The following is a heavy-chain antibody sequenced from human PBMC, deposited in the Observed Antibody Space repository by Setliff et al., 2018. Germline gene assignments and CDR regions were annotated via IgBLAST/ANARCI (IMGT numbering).Heavy chain of an antibody. J-gene: IGHJ3*02. CDR3: ARDRYYNSWSGTSITAPHGAFDI. D-gene: IGHD3-3*01. CDR1: GYTFTSYY. CDR2: INPSGGLT. Sequence: ASVKVSCKASGYTFTSYYMHWVRQAPGQGLEWMGIINPSGGLTRYAQKFQGRVTMTRDTSTSTVYMEVSSLRSEDTAVYYCARDRYYNSWSGTSITAPHGAFDIWGQGTMVTVSS. V-gene: IGHV1-46*03.